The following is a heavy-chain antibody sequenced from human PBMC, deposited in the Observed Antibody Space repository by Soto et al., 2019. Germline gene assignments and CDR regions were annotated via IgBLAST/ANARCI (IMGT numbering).Heavy chain of an antibody. CDR1: GFTFSSYS. CDR3: ARDCPAVAGTVSGMDV. CDR2: ISSSSSTI. Sequence: QPGGSLRLSCAASGFTFSSYSVNWVRQAPGKGLEWVSYISSSSSTIYYADSVKGRFTISRDNAKNSLYLQMNSLRDEDTAVYYCARDCPAVAGTVSGMDVWGQGTTVTVSS. D-gene: IGHD6-19*01. V-gene: IGHV3-48*02. J-gene: IGHJ6*02.